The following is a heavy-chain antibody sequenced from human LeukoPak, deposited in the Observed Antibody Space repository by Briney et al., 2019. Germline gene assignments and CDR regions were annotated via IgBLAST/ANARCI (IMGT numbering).Heavy chain of an antibody. V-gene: IGHV3-23*01. CDR3: ARSYYGDYSLNY. Sequence: GGSLRLSCAASGYTFSSYAMSWVRQAPGKGLEWVSAISGSGGSTYYADSVKGRFTISRDNSKNTLYLQMNSLRAEDTAVYYCARSYYGDYSLNYWGQGTLVTVSS. CDR1: GYTFSSYA. D-gene: IGHD4-17*01. CDR2: ISGSGGST. J-gene: IGHJ4*02.